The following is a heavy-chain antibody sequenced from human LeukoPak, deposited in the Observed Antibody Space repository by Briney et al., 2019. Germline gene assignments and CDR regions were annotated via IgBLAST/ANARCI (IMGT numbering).Heavy chain of an antibody. J-gene: IGHJ4*02. V-gene: IGHV4-61*02. CDR1: GGSISSGSYY. CDR3: ARDGYYYDSSGYYRFDY. D-gene: IGHD3-22*01. CDR2: IYTSGST. Sequence: PSETLSLTCTVSGGSISSGSYYWSWIRQPAGTGLEWIGRIYTSGSTNYNPSLKSRVTMSVDTSKNQFSLKLSSVTAADTAVYYCARDGYYYDSSGYYRFDYWGQGTLVTVSS.